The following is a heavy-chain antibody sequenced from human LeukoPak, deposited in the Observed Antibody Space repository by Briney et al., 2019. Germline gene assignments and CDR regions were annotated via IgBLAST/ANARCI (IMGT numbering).Heavy chain of an antibody. CDR2: INTDGSIT. V-gene: IGHV3-74*03. J-gene: IGHJ4*02. CDR1: GFTFSTYL. D-gene: IGHD3-9*01. Sequence: PGGSLRLSCAASGFTFSTYLMHWVRQAPGKGLVWVSRINTDGSITTYADSVKGRFTISRDNAKNTLYLQMNSLRDEDTAVYYCARGLQGYYDSLTGYYRGRYYFDYWGQGTLVAVSS. CDR3: ARGLQGYYDSLTGYYRGRYYFDY.